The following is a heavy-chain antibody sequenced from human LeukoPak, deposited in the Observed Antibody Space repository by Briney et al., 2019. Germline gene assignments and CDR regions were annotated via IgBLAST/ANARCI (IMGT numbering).Heavy chain of an antibody. CDR1: GYSISSGYY. J-gene: IGHJ4*02. V-gene: IGHV4-38-2*02. CDR2: IYHSGST. D-gene: IGHD2/OR15-2a*01. Sequence: SETLSLTCTVSGYSISSGYYWGWIRQPPGKGLEWIGSIYHSGSTFYNPSLKSRVTISVDTSKNQFSLKLSSVTAADTAVYYCARSSYFGPYFDYWGQGTLVTVSS. CDR3: ARSSYFGPYFDY.